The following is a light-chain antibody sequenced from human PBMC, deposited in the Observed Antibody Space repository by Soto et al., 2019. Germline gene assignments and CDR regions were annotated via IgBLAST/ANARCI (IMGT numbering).Light chain of an antibody. CDR1: QSVSNNY. CDR3: QQYGSSGT. Sequence: EILMTQSPATLSLSPGERSTLSCGASQSVSNNYLAWYQQKPGQAPRLLIYGASNRATGIPDRFSGSGSGTDFTLTISRLEPEDFAVYYCQQYGSSGTFGQGTKVDIK. J-gene: IGKJ1*01. V-gene: IGKV3-20*01. CDR2: GAS.